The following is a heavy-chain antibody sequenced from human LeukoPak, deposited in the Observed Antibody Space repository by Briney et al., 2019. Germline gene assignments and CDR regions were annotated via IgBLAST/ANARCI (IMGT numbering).Heavy chain of an antibody. D-gene: IGHD3-3*01. CDR1: GGSISSGGYS. J-gene: IGHJ5*02. V-gene: IGHV4-30-2*01. CDR3: ARGGPRTYYDFWSGYSPNWFDP. Sequence: PSETLSLTCAVSGGSISSGGYSWSWIRQPPGKGLEWIGYIYHSGSTYYNPSLKGRVTISVDRSKNQFSLKLSSVTAADTAVYYCARGGPRTYYDFWSGYSPNWFDPWGQGTLVTVSS. CDR2: IYHSGST.